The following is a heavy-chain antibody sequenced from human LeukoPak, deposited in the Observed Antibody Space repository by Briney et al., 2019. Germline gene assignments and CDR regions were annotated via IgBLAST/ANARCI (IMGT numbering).Heavy chain of an antibody. D-gene: IGHD6-13*01. Sequence: SETLSLTCAVYGGSFSGYYWSWIRQPPGKGLEWIGEINHSGSTNYNPSLKSRVTISVDTSKNQFSLKLSSVTAADTAVYYCAVKDLAAAGSPSDYWGQGTLVTVSS. CDR2: INHSGST. CDR1: GGSFSGYY. CDR3: AVKDLAAAGSPSDY. V-gene: IGHV4-34*01. J-gene: IGHJ4*02.